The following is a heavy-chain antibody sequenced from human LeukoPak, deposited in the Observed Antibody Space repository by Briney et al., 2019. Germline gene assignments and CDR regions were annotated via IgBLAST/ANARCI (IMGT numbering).Heavy chain of an antibody. CDR1: GFSLTTTEVG. Sequence: ESGPPLVKPTQTLTLTCTYTGFSLTTTEVGVGWIRQPPGKALEWLALIHGDDDERYSPSPKNRITITKDTSKSQVVLTMTNMDPADTATYFCAHSLSIVAVICGESYFDSWGQGLPVTVSS. D-gene: IGHD3-16*02. J-gene: IGHJ4*02. V-gene: IGHV2-5*02. CDR2: IHGDDDE. CDR3: AHSLSIVAVICGESYFDS.